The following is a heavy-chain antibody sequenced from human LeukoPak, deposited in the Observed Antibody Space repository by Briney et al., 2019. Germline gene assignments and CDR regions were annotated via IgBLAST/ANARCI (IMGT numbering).Heavy chain of an antibody. CDR1: GFTFSSYA. D-gene: IGHD6-19*01. CDR3: ARVAGSGWFYYYCYMDV. Sequence: GGSLRLSCAASGFTFSSYAMSWVRQAPGKGLEWVSAISGSGGSTYYADSVKGRFTISRDNSKNTLYLQMNSLRAEDTAVYYCARVAGSGWFYYYCYMDVWGKGTTVTVSS. CDR2: ISGSGGST. V-gene: IGHV3-23*01. J-gene: IGHJ6*03.